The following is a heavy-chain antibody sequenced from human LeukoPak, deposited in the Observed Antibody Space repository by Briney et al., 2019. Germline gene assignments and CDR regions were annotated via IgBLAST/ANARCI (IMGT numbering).Heavy chain of an antibody. D-gene: IGHD4-17*01. J-gene: IGHJ4*02. CDR1: GFMLDDYG. CDR2: INWNGGRT. Sequence: GGSLRLSCAASGFMLDDYGMSWVRQAPGKGLEWVSRINWNGGRTGYADSVKGRFTISRDNAKNSLYLQMNSLRAEDTALYYCARDYDYGDYPGYWGQGTLVTVSS. CDR3: ARDYDYGDYPGY. V-gene: IGHV3-20*04.